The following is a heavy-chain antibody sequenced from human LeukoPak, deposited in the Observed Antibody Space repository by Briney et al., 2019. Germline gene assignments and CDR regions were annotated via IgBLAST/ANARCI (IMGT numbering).Heavy chain of an antibody. D-gene: IGHD3-16*01. J-gene: IGHJ4*02. V-gene: IGHV3-33*01. CDR1: GFTFRNYG. CDR3: ARSLGETTFDW. Sequence: GGSLRLSCVASGFTFRNYGMHWIRQAPGKGLEWVSVIFYDGSKKYYADFVKGRFTISRDNSKNVVYLQMDSLRAEDTAFYYCARSLGETTFDWWGQGTLVTVPS. CDR2: IFYDGSKK.